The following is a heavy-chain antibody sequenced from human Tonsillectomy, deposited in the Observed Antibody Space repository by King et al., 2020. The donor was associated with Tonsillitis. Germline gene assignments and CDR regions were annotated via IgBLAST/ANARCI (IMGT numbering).Heavy chain of an antibody. CDR2: ISNSGTST. J-gene: IGHJ5*02. CDR1: GFTFSSYA. V-gene: IGHV3-23*04. Sequence: EVQLVESGGGLVQPGGSLRLSCAASGFTFSSYAMSWVRQAPGKGLEWVSTISNSGTSTYYADSVKGRFTISRDNSKNTLYLQMNSLRAEDTAVYYCAKVGRAATVNWFDPWGQGTLVTVSS. D-gene: IGHD2-15*01. CDR3: AKVGRAATVNWFDP.